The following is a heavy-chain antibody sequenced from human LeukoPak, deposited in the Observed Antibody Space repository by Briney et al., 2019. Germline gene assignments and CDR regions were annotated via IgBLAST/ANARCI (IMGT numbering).Heavy chain of an antibody. V-gene: IGHV3-30*01. Sequence: QSGGSLRLSCAASGFAFSTYYIHWVRQASGKGLEWLAVISPDGSNKYFADSVNGRFTISRDNSKNTIFLQMNSLRVEDTSIYYCARGDSSGHHDFWGQGALVTVSS. D-gene: IGHD3-22*01. CDR2: ISPDGSNK. CDR1: GFAFSTYY. CDR3: ARGDSSGHHDF. J-gene: IGHJ4*02.